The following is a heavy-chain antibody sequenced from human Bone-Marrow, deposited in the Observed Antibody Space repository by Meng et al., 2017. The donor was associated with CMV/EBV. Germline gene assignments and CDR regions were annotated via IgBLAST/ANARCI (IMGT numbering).Heavy chain of an antibody. J-gene: IGHJ3*02. V-gene: IGHV3-21*01. CDR3: ASLSGYPESDAFDI. CDR2: ISTTTTYI. D-gene: IGHD3-22*01. CDR1: GFTFSTYS. Sequence: GESLKISCAASGFTFSTYSLNWVRQAPGKGLEWVSSISTTTTYIYYADSVRGRFTISRDNAKNSLYLQMNSLRAEDTAVYYCASLSGYPESDAFDIWGQGTRVTVSS.